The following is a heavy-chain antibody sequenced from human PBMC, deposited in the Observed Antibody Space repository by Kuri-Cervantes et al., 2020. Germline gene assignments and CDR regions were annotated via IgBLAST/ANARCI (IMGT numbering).Heavy chain of an antibody. CDR3: ARDLLPYY. CDR1: GGSISSYY. D-gene: IGHD1-26*01. V-gene: IGHV4-59*01. J-gene: IGHJ4*02. CDR2: IYYSGST. Sequence: ESLKISCTVSGGSISSYYWSWIRQPPGKGLEWIGYIYYSGSTNYNPSLKSRVTISVGTSKNQFSLKLSSVTAADTAVYYCARDLLPYYWGQGTLVTVSS.